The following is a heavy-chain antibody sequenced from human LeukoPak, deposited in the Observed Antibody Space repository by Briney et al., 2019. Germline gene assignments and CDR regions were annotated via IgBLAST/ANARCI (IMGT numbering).Heavy chain of an antibody. J-gene: IGHJ4*02. CDR1: GGSISSYY. D-gene: IGHD1-7*01. CDR2: IYYSGST. Sequence: SETLSLTCTVSGGSISSYYWSWIRQPPGKGLEWIGYIYYSGSTNYNPSLKSRVTISVDTSKNQFSLKLSSVTAADTAVYYCAGYNWNYGVYFDYWGQGTLVTVSS. V-gene: IGHV4-59*01. CDR3: AGYNWNYGVYFDY.